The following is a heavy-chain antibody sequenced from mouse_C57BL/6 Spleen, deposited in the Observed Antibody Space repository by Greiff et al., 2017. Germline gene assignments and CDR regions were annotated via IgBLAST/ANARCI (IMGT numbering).Heavy chain of an antibody. D-gene: IGHD1-1*01. J-gene: IGHJ3*01. Sequence: EVKLMESGPGMVKPSQSLSITCTVTGYSITSGYDWHWIRHFPGNKLEWMGYISYSGSTNSNQSLNSRISITHDTSKNHFFLKLKSVTTEDTATYYVARDRNDGSSLCFAYWGQGTLVTVSA. CDR3: ARDRNDGSSLCFAY. CDR2: ISYSGST. V-gene: IGHV3-1*01. CDR1: GYSITSGYD.